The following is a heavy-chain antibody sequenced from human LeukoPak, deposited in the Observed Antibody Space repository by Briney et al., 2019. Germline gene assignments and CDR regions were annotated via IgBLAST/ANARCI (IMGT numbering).Heavy chain of an antibody. CDR3: ARPYGDTPLTWFDP. J-gene: IGHJ5*02. D-gene: IGHD4-17*01. Sequence: ASETLSLTCTVSGGSISSSTYYWGWVRQPPGKGLEWIGSIYYSGSTYYNPSLKSRVTISVDTSKNQFSLKLSSVTAADTAVYYCARPYGDTPLTWFDPWGQGTLVTVSS. CDR1: GGSISSSTYY. CDR2: IYYSGST. V-gene: IGHV4-39*07.